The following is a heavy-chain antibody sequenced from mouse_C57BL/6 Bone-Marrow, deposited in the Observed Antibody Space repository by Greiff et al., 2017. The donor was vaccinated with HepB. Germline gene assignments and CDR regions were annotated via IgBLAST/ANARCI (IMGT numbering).Heavy chain of an antibody. J-gene: IGHJ1*03. D-gene: IGHD2-4*01. CDR2: IYYSGTI. CDR1: GISITTGNYR. Sequence: VQLQQSGPGLVKPSQTVFLTCTVTGISITTGNYRWSWIRQFPGNKLEWIGYIYYSGTITYNPSLTSRTTITRDTPKNQFFLEMNSLTAEDTATYYCAREDDYDWYFDVWGTGTTVTVSS. V-gene: IGHV3-5*01. CDR3: AREDDYDWYFDV.